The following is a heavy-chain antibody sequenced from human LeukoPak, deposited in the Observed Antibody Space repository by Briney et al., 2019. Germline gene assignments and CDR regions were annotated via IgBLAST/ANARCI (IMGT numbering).Heavy chain of an antibody. Sequence: GGSLRLSCAASGFTFSSYGMHWVRQAPGKGLEWVAFIRYDGSNKYYADSVKGRFTISRDNAKNSLYLQMNSLRAEDTAVYYCAREGATYDAFDIWGQGTMVTVSS. CDR3: AREGATYDAFDI. CDR1: GFTFSSYG. V-gene: IGHV3-30*02. CDR2: IRYDGSNK. D-gene: IGHD1-26*01. J-gene: IGHJ3*02.